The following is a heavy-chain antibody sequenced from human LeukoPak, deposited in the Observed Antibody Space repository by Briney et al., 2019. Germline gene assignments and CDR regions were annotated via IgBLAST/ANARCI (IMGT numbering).Heavy chain of an antibody. J-gene: IGHJ4*02. CDR1: GFTFSSYA. D-gene: IGHD1-26*01. Sequence: GALRLSCAASGFTFSSYAMTWVRQAPGKGLEGVSSITGSAGSTYYADSAKGRFTISRDNSKNTLYLQMNSLRAEDTAVYYCAKRYSGSSGLYNFDYRGQGTLVTVSS. CDR3: AKRYSGSSGLYNFDY. V-gene: IGHV3-23*01. CDR2: ITGSAGST.